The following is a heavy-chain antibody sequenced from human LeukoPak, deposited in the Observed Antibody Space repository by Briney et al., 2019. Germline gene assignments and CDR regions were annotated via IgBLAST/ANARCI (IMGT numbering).Heavy chain of an antibody. CDR1: GFTFSSYA. J-gene: IGHJ4*02. CDR2: ISSNGGST. CDR3: ARGLTHYYDSSGYYPY. D-gene: IGHD3-22*01. Sequence: GGSLRLSCAASGFTFSSYAMPWVRQAPGKGLEYVSAISSNGGSTYYANSVKGRFTISRDNSKNTLYLQMGSLRAEDMAVYYCARGLTHYYDSSGYYPYWGQGTLVTVSS. V-gene: IGHV3-64*01.